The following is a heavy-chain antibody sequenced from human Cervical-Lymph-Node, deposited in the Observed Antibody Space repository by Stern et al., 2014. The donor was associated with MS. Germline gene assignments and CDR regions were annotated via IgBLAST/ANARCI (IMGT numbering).Heavy chain of an antibody. CDR1: ASTFSAYS. CDR3: TTRDNYGDY. Sequence: EVQLVESGGGLVKPGGSLRLSCAVSASTFSAYSINWVRHAPGQGLEWVASIRGGTGSTYYADSVKGRFAISRDNDKKSLYLPMTTLRVEDTAIYYCTTRDNYGDYWGQGTLVTVSS. V-gene: IGHV3-21*01. J-gene: IGHJ4*02. CDR2: IRGGTGST. D-gene: IGHD3-16*01.